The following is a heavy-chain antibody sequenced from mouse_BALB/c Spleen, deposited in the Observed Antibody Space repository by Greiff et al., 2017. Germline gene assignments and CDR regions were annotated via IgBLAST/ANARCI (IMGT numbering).Heavy chain of an antibody. J-gene: IGHJ4*01. D-gene: IGHD3-1*01. CDR3: ARSGGYYAMDY. CDR1: GFNIKDTY. Sequence: VQLQQSGAELVKPGASVKLSCTASGFNIKDTYMHWVKQRPEQGLERIGGIDPANGNTKYDPKFQGKATITADTSSNTAYLQLSSLTSEDTAVYYCARSGGYYAMDYWGQGTSVTVSP. V-gene: IGHV14-3*02. CDR2: IDPANGNT.